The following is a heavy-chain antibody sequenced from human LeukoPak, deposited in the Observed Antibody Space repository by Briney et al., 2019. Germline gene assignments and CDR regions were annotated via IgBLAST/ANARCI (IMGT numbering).Heavy chain of an antibody. CDR1: GFTFSSYA. CDR3: ARSTGGAAAGPDY. Sequence: GRSLRLSCAASGFTFSSYAMHWVRQAPGKGLEWVAVISYDGSNEYYADSVKGRFTISRDNSKNTLYLQMNSLRAEDTAVYYCARSTGGAAAGPDYWGQGTLVTVSS. V-gene: IGHV3-30-3*01. J-gene: IGHJ4*02. CDR2: ISYDGSNE. D-gene: IGHD6-13*01.